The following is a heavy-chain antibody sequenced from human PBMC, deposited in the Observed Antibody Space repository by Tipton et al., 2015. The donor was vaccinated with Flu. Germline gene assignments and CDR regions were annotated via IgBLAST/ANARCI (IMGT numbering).Heavy chain of an antibody. Sequence: LRLSCAISGDSVSSNSAAWNWIRQSPSRGLEWLGRTYYRSKWYNDYAVSVKSRITINPDTSKNQFSLQLNSVTPEDTAVYYCARDQSSGWYKNWFDPWDQGTLVTVSS. V-gene: IGHV6-1*01. D-gene: IGHD6-19*01. J-gene: IGHJ5*02. CDR2: TYYRSKWYN. CDR1: GDSVSSNSAA. CDR3: ARDQSSGWYKNWFDP.